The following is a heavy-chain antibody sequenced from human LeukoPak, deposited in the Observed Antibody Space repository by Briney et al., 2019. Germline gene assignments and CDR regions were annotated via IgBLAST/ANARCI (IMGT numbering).Heavy chain of an antibody. CDR1: GFTFSSYS. Sequence: GGSLRLSCAASGFTFSSYSLNWVRQAPGKGLEWVSSISSSSSYIYYADSVKGRFTISRDNSKNTLYLQINSLRAEDTAVYYCARDGKRTSDAFDIWGQGTMVTVSS. V-gene: IGHV3-21*04. CDR2: ISSSSSYI. J-gene: IGHJ3*02. CDR3: ARDGKRTSDAFDI. D-gene: IGHD1-26*01.